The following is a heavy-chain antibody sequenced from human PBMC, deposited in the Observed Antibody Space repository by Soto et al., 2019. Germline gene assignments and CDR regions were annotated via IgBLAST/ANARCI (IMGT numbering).Heavy chain of an antibody. CDR1: GFTFDDYA. CDR3: AKDHSSGWSSYFDY. Sequence: EVQLVESGGGLVQPGRSLRLSCAASGFTFDDYAMHWVRQAPGKGLEWVSGISWNSGSIGYADSVKGRFTISRDNAKNSLYLQMDSLRAEDTALYYCAKDHSSGWSSYFDYWGQGTLVTVSS. CDR2: ISWNSGSI. V-gene: IGHV3-9*01. J-gene: IGHJ4*02. D-gene: IGHD6-19*01.